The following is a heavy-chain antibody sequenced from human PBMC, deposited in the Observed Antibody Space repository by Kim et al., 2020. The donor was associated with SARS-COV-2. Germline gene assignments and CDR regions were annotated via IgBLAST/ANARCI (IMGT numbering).Heavy chain of an antibody. CDR2: FWSNGYTE. J-gene: IGHJ6*02. CDR3: AKDKGGYPYACAMDV. CDR1: GFLFSYSG. Sequence: GGSLRLSCATSGFLFSYSGMHWVRQAPGKGLEWVAIFWSNGYTEEYADSVRGRFTISRDNSNSTVYLQMNNLRADDTAVYYCAKDKGGYPYACAMDVWGQGTTVTVSS. D-gene: IGHD3-22*01. V-gene: IGHV3-33*03.